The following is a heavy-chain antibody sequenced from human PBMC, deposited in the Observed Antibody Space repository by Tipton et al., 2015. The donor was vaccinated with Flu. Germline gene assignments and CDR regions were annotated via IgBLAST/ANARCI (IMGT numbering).Heavy chain of an antibody. CDR2: IFTSGNT. D-gene: IGHD6-13*01. V-gene: IGHV4-61*02. Sequence: TLSLTCAVSGYSTSSSYYWSWIRQPAGKGLEWIGRIFTSGNTNYSPSLKSRVTISLDTSKNQFSLKLRSVTAADTAVYYCARGLEAATGSWGQNWFDPWGQGTLVTVSS. CDR1: GYSTSSSYY. J-gene: IGHJ5*02. CDR3: ARGLEAATGSWGQNWFDP.